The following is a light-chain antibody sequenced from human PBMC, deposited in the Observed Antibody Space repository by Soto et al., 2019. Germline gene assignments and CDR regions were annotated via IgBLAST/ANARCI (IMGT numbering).Light chain of an antibody. CDR1: QSVSSSY. V-gene: IGKV3-20*01. CDR3: QQYGSSRWT. J-gene: IGKJ1*01. CDR2: GAS. Sequence: EIVLTQSPGTLSLSPGERATLSCRASQSVSSSYLAWYQQKPGQAPRPLIYGASSRAIGIPDRFSGSGSGADLPLTSSRLEPEDFAEYYCQQYGSSRWTFGQGTKVEIK.